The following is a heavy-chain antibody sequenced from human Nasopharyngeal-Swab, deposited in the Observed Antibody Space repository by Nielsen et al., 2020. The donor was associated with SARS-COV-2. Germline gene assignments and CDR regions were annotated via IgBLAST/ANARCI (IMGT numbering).Heavy chain of an antibody. Sequence: SETLSLTCTVSGGSISSYFWSWIRQPPGKGLEWIGEINHSGSTNYNPSLKSRVTISVDTSKNQFSLKLSSVTAADTAAYYCARYRQYRGYYYYGMDVWGQGTTVTVSS. J-gene: IGHJ6*02. V-gene: IGHV4-34*01. CDR2: INHSGST. D-gene: IGHD6-13*01. CDR1: GGSISSYF. CDR3: ARYRQYRGYYYYGMDV.